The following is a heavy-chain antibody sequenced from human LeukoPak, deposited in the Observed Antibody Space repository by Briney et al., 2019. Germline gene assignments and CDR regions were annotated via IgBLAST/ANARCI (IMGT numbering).Heavy chain of an antibody. CDR1: GFTFSSYG. D-gene: IGHD3-10*01. CDR2: ISYDGSNK. V-gene: IGHV3-30*18. Sequence: RGSLRLSCAASGFTFSSYGMHWVRQAPGKGLEWVAVISYDGSNKYYADSVKGRFTISRDNSKNTLYLQMNSLRAEDTAVYYCAKGFYYYGSGSYRYFEQWGQGTLVTVSS. CDR3: AKGFYYYGSGSYRYFEQ. J-gene: IGHJ4*02.